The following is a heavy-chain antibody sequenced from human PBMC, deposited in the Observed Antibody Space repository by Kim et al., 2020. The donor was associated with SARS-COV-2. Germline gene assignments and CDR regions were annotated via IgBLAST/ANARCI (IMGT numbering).Heavy chain of an antibody. CDR1: GFTFSSYG. Sequence: GGSLRLSCAASGFTFSSYGMHWVRQAPGKGLEWVAVIWYDGSNKYYADSVKGRFTISRDNSKNTLYLQMNSLRAEDTAVYYCAKDDYFDAFDIWGQGTMVTVSS. D-gene: IGHD4-17*01. CDR2: IWYDGSNK. V-gene: IGHV3-33*06. J-gene: IGHJ3*02. CDR3: AKDDYFDAFDI.